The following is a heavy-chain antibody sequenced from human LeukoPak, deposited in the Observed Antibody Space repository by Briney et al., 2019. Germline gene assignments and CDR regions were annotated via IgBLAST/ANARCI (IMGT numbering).Heavy chain of an antibody. CDR1: GFTFSSYA. Sequence: GGSLRPSCAASGFTFSSYAMHWVRQAPGKGLEWVAVISYDGNNKYYADSVKGRFTISRDNSKNTLYLQMNSLRAEDTAVYYCARGADSSGYYYEDYWGQGTLVTVSS. CDR3: ARGADSSGYYYEDY. D-gene: IGHD3-22*01. V-gene: IGHV3-30-3*01. CDR2: ISYDGNNK. J-gene: IGHJ4*02.